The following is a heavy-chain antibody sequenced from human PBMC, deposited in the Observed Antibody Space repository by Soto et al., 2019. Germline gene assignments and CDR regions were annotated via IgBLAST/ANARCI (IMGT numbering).Heavy chain of an antibody. Sequence: QVQLVQSGAEVKKPGSSVKVSCKASGGTFSSYTISWVRQAPGQGLEWMGRIIPILGIANYAQKFQGRVTSTAEKSTSTAYMELSSLRSEDTAVYYCASLGLGTYWGQGTLVTVSS. D-gene: IGHD7-27*01. CDR1: GGTFSSYT. J-gene: IGHJ4*02. V-gene: IGHV1-69*02. CDR2: IIPILGIA. CDR3: ASLGLGTY.